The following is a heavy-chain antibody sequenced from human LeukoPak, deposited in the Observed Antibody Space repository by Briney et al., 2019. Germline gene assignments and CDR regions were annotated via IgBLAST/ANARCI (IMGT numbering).Heavy chain of an antibody. CDR1: GGSISSYY. J-gene: IGHJ4*02. V-gene: IGHV4-59*01. CDR2: IYYSGST. CDR3: AKTNYYDTTDDKPYTTHFDY. D-gene: IGHD3-22*01. Sequence: SETLSLTCTVSGGSISSYYWSWIRQPPGKGLEWIGYIYYSGSTNYNPSLKSRVTISVDTSKNQFSLKLTSVTAADTAMYYCAKTNYYDTTDDKPYTTHFDYWGQGALVTVSS.